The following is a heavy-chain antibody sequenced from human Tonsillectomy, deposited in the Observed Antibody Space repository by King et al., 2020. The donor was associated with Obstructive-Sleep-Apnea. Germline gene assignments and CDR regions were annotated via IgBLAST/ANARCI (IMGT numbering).Heavy chain of an antibody. V-gene: IGHV3-30*18. CDR2: ISYDGSNK. D-gene: IGHD2-8*01. J-gene: IGHJ4*02. CDR1: GFTFSSYG. Sequence: QLVQSGGGVVQPGRSLRLSCAASGFTFSSYGMHWVRQAPGKGLEWVAVISYDGSNKYYADSVKGRFTISRDNSKNTLYLQMNSLRAEDTAVYYCAKDVLADFYYFDYWGQGTLVTVSS. CDR3: AKDVLADFYYFDY.